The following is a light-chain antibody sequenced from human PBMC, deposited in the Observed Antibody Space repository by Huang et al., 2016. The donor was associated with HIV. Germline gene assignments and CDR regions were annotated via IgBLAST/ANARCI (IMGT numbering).Light chain of an antibody. CDR3: MQGLQTWT. CDR2: LGS. V-gene: IGKV2-28*01. J-gene: IGKJ1*01. CDR1: QSLLHSIGHYD. Sequence: DIEMVQSPASLSVTPGEAASITCRSSQSLLHSIGHYDLDAYWQKPGQSPLLLIYLGSMQAAGVPDMFSGGLSGTDFTLRINRVEAGDVGIYYCMQGLQTWTFGQGTKVEI.